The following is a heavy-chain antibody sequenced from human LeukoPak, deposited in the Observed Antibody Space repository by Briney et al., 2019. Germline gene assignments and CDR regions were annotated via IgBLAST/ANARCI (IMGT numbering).Heavy chain of an antibody. CDR3: ARPYSSGWYEFDY. D-gene: IGHD6-19*01. Sequence: GGSLRLSCAASGFTFSSYEMNWVRQAPGKGLEWVSYISSSGSTIYYADSVKGRFTISRDNAKNSLYLQMNSLRAEDTAVYYCARPYSSGWYEFDYWGQGTLVTVPS. J-gene: IGHJ4*02. V-gene: IGHV3-48*03. CDR1: GFTFSSYE. CDR2: ISSSGSTI.